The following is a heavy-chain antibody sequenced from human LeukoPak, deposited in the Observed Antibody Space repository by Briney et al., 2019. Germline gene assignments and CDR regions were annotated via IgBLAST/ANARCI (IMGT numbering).Heavy chain of an antibody. CDR3: ARESEYSSSWSYYYYYGMDV. J-gene: IGHJ6*02. CDR2: IYYSGST. Sequence: SQTLSLTCTVSGGSISSGGYYWSWIRQHPGKGLEWIGYIYYSGSTYYNPSLKSRVTISVDTSKNQFSLKLSSVTAADTAVYYCARESEYSSSWSYYYYYGMDVWGQGTLVTVSS. CDR1: GGSISSGGYY. V-gene: IGHV4-31*03. D-gene: IGHD6-13*01.